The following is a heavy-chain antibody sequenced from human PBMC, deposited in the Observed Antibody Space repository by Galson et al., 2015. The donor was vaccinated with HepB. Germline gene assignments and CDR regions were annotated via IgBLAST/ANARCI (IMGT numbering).Heavy chain of an antibody. V-gene: IGHV3-23*01. CDR3: AKVKQLESVFDY. CDR2: ISGSGGST. CDR1: GFTFSSYA. Sequence: SLRLSCAASGFTFSSYAMSWVRQAPGKGLEWVSAISGSGGSTYYADSVKGRFTISRDNSKNTLYLQMNSLRAEDTAVYYCAKVKQLESVFDYWGQGTLVTVSS. D-gene: IGHD6-6*01. J-gene: IGHJ4*02.